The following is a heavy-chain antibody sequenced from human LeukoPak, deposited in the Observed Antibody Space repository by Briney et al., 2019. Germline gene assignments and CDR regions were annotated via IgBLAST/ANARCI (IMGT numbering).Heavy chain of an antibody. V-gene: IGHV3-21*01. CDR2: ISSTSSYI. CDR3: ARDPIELATTRRGFDI. J-gene: IGHJ3*02. CDR1: GFTFSTYS. Sequence: GGSLRLSCAASGFTFSTYSMNWVRQAPGKGLEWVSSISSTSSYIYYADSVKGRFTISRDNAKNSLYLQMFSLRAEDTAVYYCARDPIELATTRRGFDIWGQGTMVTVSS. D-gene: IGHD5-24*01.